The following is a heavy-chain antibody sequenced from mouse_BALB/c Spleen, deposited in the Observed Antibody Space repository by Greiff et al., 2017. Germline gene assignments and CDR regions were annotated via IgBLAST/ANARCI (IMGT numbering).Heavy chain of an antibody. CDR2: IDPYNGGT. Sequence: LVESGPELVKPGASVKVSCKASGYSFTDYNMYWVKQSHGKSLEWIGYIDPYNGGTSYNQKFKGKATLTVDKSSSTAFMHLNSLTSEDSAVYYCARRGPTMITTEFAYWGQGTLVTVSA. J-gene: IGHJ3*01. V-gene: IGHV1S135*01. CDR1: GYSFTDYN. D-gene: IGHD2-4*01. CDR3: ARRGPTMITTEFAY.